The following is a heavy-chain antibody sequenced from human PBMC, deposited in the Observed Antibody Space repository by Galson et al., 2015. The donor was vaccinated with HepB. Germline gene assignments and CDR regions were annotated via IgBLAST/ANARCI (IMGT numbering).Heavy chain of an antibody. CDR2: IIPIFGTA. J-gene: IGHJ4*02. CDR3: ARDYRVRVATYFDY. Sequence: SVKVSCKASGGTFSSYAISWVRQAPGQGLEWMGGIIPIFGTANYAQKFQGRVTITADESTSTAYMELSSLRSEDTAVYYCARDYRVRVATYFDYWGQGTLVTVSS. CDR1: GGTFSSYA. V-gene: IGHV1-69*13. D-gene: IGHD5-12*01.